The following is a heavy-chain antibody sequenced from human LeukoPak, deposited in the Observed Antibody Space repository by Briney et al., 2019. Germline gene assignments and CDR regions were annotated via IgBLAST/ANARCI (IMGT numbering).Heavy chain of an antibody. Sequence: GGSLRLSCAASGFTFSSYAMSWVRQAPGQGLQWVSGINDLGATFYADSVKGRFTISRDNSKNTLYLQMKSLRAEDTAIYYCSKDHGTATRCIAGFDFFVQGTLVT. CDR2: INDLGAT. J-gene: IGHJ4*01. CDR1: GFTFSSYA. V-gene: IGHV3-23*01. CDR3: SKDHGTATRCIAGFDF. D-gene: IGHD2-2*01.